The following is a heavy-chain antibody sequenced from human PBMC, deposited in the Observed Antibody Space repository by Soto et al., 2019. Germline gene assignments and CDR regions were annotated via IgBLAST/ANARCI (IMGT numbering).Heavy chain of an antibody. CDR2: INPNSGGT. D-gene: IGHD6-19*01. CDR3: ARQAGIVVAGPETINWFDP. V-gene: IGHV1-2*04. CDR1: GYTFTGYY. J-gene: IGHJ5*02. Sequence: ASVKVSCKASGYTFTGYYMHWVRQAPGQGLEWMGWINPNSGGTNYAQKFQGWVTMTRDTSISTAYMELSRLRSDDTAVYYCARQAGIVVAGPETINWFDPWGQGTLVTVSS.